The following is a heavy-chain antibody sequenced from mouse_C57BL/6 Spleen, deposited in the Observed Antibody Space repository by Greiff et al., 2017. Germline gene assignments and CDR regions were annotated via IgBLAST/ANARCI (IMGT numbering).Heavy chain of an antibody. V-gene: IGHV1-80*01. CDR3: ASPSYYSNYGGYFDV. D-gene: IGHD2-5*01. CDR2: IYPGDGDT. J-gene: IGHJ1*03. CDR1: GYAFSSYW. Sequence: VKLQESGAELVKPGASVKISCKASGYAFSSYWMNWVKQRPGKGLEWIGQIYPGDGDTNYNGKFKGKATLTADKSSSTAYMQLSSLTSEDSAVYFCASPSYYSNYGGYFDVWGTGTTVTVSS.